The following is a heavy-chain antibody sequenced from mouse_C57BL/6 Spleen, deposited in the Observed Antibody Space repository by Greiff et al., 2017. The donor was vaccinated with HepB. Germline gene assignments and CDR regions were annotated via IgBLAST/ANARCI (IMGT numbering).Heavy chain of an antibody. CDR3: ARMGDYDEDAMDY. D-gene: IGHD2-4*01. J-gene: IGHJ4*01. Sequence: EVQLQQSGPVLVKPGASVKMSCKASGYTFTDYYMNWVKQSHGKSLEWIGVINPYNGGTSYNQKFKGKATLTVDKSSSTAYMELNSLTSEDSAVYYCARMGDYDEDAMDYWGQGTSVTVSS. V-gene: IGHV1-19*01. CDR1: GYTFTDYY. CDR2: INPYNGGT.